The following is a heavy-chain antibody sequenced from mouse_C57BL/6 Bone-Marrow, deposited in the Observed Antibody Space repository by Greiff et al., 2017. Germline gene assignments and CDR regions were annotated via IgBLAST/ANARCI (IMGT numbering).Heavy chain of an antibody. D-gene: IGHD2-4*01. Sequence: QVQLQQSGAELVRPGASVTLSCKASGYTFTDYEMHWVKQTPVHGLEWIGAIDPETGGTAYNQKFKGKAILTADKSSRTAYMELRSLTSEDSAVDYCTRGDYDYAWFAYWGQGTLVTVSA. J-gene: IGHJ3*01. CDR1: GYTFTDYE. V-gene: IGHV1-15*01. CDR3: TRGDYDYAWFAY. CDR2: IDPETGGT.